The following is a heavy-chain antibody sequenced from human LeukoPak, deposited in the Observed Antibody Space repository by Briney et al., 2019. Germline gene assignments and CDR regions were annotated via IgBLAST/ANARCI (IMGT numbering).Heavy chain of an antibody. J-gene: IGHJ4*02. V-gene: IGHV1-69*04. CDR1: GGTFSSYA. D-gene: IGHD3-22*01. Sequence: ASVKVSCKASGGTFSSYAISWVRQAPGQGLEWIGRIIPILGIANYAQKFQGRVTITADKSTSTAYMELSSLRSEDTAVYYCARAGQWLSDPFDYWGQGTLVTVSS. CDR3: ARAGQWLSDPFDY. CDR2: IIPILGIA.